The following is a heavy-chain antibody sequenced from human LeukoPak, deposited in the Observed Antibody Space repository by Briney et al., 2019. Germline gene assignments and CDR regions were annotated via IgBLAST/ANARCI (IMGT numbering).Heavy chain of an antibody. CDR2: INNDGTDT. Sequence: GGSLRLSCAASGFTFRSFWIHWVRQAPGKGLVWVGRINNDGTDTIYADSVKGRFTVSRDNAKNTLHLQMNSLRVEDTAVYFCARGGFSHGFDIWGQGTVVTVSS. D-gene: IGHD5-12*01. CDR1: GFTFRSFW. V-gene: IGHV3-74*01. CDR3: ARGGFSHGFDI. J-gene: IGHJ3*02.